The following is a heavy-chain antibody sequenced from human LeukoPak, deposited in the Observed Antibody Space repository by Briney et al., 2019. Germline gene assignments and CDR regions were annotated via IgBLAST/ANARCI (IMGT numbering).Heavy chain of an antibody. CDR3: ARVDRYHEFFQH. D-gene: IGHD1-14*01. CDR1: GGSISSAVYS. V-gene: IGHV4-31*11. Sequence: SETLSLTCAVSGGSISSAVYSWSWIRQYPGKGLEWLGPMYYSGSTYSNPSLKSRLTISVDTSKNQFSLKVTSVTAADTAVYYCARVDRYHEFFQHWGQGTLVTVSS. J-gene: IGHJ1*01. CDR2: MYYSGST.